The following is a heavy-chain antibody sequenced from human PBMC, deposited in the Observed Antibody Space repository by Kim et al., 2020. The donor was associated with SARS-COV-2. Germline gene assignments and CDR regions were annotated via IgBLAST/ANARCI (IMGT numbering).Heavy chain of an antibody. D-gene: IGHD2-8*01. CDR1: GFTFSSYA. J-gene: IGHJ6*02. V-gene: IGHV3-30-3*01. CDR3: ARDSGILMVFGFYAMDV. Sequence: GGSLRLSCAASGFTFSSYAIHWVRQAPGKGLEWVAVISFDGSNKYYADSVKGRFTISRDNSKNTLYVQMNSLRAEDAAVYYCARDSGILMVFGFYAMDVWGQGTTVTVSS. CDR2: ISFDGSNK.